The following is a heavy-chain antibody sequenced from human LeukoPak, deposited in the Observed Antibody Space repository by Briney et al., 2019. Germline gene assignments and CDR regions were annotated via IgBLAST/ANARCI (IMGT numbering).Heavy chain of an antibody. V-gene: IGHV3-74*01. Sequence: PGGSLRLSCAASGFTFSDYYMSWIRQAPGKGLVWVSRINSDGSSTSYADSVKGRFTISRDNAKNTLYLQMNSLRAEDTAVYYCASSATMIVVFDYWGQGTLVTVSS. D-gene: IGHD3-22*01. J-gene: IGHJ4*02. CDR3: ASSATMIVVFDY. CDR2: INSDGSST. CDR1: GFTFSDYY.